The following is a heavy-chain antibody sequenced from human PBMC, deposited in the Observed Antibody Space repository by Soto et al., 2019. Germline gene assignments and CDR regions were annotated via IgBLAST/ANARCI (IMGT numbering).Heavy chain of an antibody. CDR3: ARGGGWITDL. CDR1: GFSFSNIC. J-gene: IGHJ5*02. Sequence: EVQLVESGGGLVQPGGSLRLSCAASGFSFSNICMSWVRQAPGKGLEWVATIKEDGSEKYYVDSVKGRFTVSRDNAKDSLYLQMNSLRVDDEAVYYCARGGGWITDLWGQGALVTVSS. CDR2: IKEDGSEK. V-gene: IGHV3-7*01. D-gene: IGHD5-12*01.